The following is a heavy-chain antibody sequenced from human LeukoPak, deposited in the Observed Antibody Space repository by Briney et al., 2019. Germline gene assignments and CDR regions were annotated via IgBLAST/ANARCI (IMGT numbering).Heavy chain of an antibody. CDR1: GYTFTSYG. CDR3: ARVGGYSYGFVLPSRHRNWFDP. Sequence: ASVKVSCKASGYTFTSYGISWVRQAPGQGLEWMGWISAYNGNTNYAQKLQGKDTMPTDTSPRPASMEPRSLRSDDTAVYYCARVGGYSYGFVLPSRHRNWFDPWGQGTLVTVSS. D-gene: IGHD5-18*01. CDR2: ISAYNGNT. J-gene: IGHJ5*02. V-gene: IGHV1-18*01.